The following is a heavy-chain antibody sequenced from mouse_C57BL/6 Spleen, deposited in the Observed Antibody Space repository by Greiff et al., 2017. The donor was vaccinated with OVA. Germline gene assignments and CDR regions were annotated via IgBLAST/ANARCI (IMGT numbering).Heavy chain of an antibody. V-gene: IGHV1-69*01. D-gene: IGHD3-1*01. CDR2: IDPSDSYT. CDR3: ARDRGGAMDY. CDR1: GYTFTSYW. Sequence: QVQLQQPGAELVMPGASVKLSCKASGYTFTSYWMHWVKQRPGQGLEWIGEIDPSDSYTNYNQKFKGKSTLTVDKSSSTAYMQLSSLTSEDSAVNSWARDRGGAMDYWGKGTSVTVSS. J-gene: IGHJ4*01.